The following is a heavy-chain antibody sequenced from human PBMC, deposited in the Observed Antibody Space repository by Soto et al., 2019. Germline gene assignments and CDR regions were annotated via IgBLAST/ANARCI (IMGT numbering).Heavy chain of an antibody. J-gene: IGHJ6*03. CDR1: GFNFGSYA. Sequence: EVLLVESGGGLVQPDRPLRLSCEASGFNFGSYAMHWVRQVPGKGLEWVSAISWNSGQLDYADSVRGRFTISRDNGKKSLFLEMNSLRPDDTDLYFCAKDKSTGEYSYYRYMDVWGRGTTVVVSS. CDR2: ISWNSGQL. D-gene: IGHD2-21*02. V-gene: IGHV3-9*01. CDR3: AKDKSTGEYSYYRYMDV.